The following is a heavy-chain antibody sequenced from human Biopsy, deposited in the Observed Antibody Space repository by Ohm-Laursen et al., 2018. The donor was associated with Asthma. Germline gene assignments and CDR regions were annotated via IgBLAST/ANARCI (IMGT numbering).Heavy chain of an antibody. Sequence: SLRLSCAALGFAVSRDYMFWVRQAPGKGLEWVSVIYSGGTSHTADSVRGRFTISRDYSKNTLYLQMHSLRAGDTAVYYCARGDSSNWSHYHFDYWGQGTLVTVSS. J-gene: IGHJ4*02. CDR3: ARGDSSNWSHYHFDY. CDR1: GFAVSRDY. D-gene: IGHD3-22*01. CDR2: IYSGGTS. V-gene: IGHV3-53*01.